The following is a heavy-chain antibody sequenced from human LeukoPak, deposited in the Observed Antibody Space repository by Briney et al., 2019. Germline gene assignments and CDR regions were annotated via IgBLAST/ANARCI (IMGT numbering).Heavy chain of an antibody. V-gene: IGHV3-30*18. D-gene: IGHD3-22*01. CDR2: ISYDGSNK. Sequence: GRSLRLSCAASGFTFSSYGMHWVRQAPGKGLEWVAVISYDGSNKYYADSVKGRFTISRDNSKNTLYLQMNRLRAEDTAVYYCAKGTYYYDSSGYYEGDYWGQGTLVTVSS. CDR3: AKGTYYYDSSGYYEGDY. CDR1: GFTFSSYG. J-gene: IGHJ4*02.